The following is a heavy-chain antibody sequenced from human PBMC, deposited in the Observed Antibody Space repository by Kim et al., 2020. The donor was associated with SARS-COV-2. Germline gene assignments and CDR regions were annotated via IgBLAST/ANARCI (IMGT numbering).Heavy chain of an antibody. CDR2: VSHTGDT. CDR1: GDSVTSTLS. V-gene: IGHV4-38-2*02. Sequence: SETLSLTCTVSGDSVTSTLSWGWIRQPPGKRLEWVASVSHTGDTFYNPSVTGRVTILLDTSKKEFSLRLTSVTAADTAVYFCARGPHSFGDYYYWGLGTLVTVSS. D-gene: IGHD4-17*01. J-gene: IGHJ4*02. CDR3: ARGPHSFGDYYY.